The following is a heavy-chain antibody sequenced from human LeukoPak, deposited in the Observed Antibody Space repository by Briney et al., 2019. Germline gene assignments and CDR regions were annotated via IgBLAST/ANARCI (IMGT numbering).Heavy chain of an antibody. Sequence: GDSLKISCKASGHRFTSYWIGWVRQTPGKGLEWMGVIHPGEYERRYSPSFEGQVTISADKSISTAYMQWSSLKASDTAMYYCARRTDSGWKWFDPWGQGTLVTVSS. CDR3: ARRTDSGWKWFDP. CDR1: GHRFTSYW. CDR2: IHPGEYER. V-gene: IGHV5-51*01. J-gene: IGHJ5*02. D-gene: IGHD6-25*01.